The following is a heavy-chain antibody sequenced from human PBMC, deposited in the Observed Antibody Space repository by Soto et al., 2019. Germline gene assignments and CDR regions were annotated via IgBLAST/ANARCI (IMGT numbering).Heavy chain of an antibody. D-gene: IGHD6-19*01. J-gene: IGHJ5*02. V-gene: IGHV3-21*04. Sequence: VGSLRLSCAASGFTFSSYSMNWVRQAPGKGLEWVSSISSSSSYIYYADSVKGRFTISRDNAKNSLYLQMNSLRAEDTAVYYCAKERLRIAVAGTKGNWIDTWGQGTLVTVSS. CDR2: ISSSSSYI. CDR1: GFTFSSYS. CDR3: AKERLRIAVAGTKGNWIDT.